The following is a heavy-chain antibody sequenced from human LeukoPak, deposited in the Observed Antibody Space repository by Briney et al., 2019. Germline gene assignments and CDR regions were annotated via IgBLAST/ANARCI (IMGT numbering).Heavy chain of an antibody. D-gene: IGHD6-6*01. CDR1: GFAFSGFW. J-gene: IGHJ3*01. V-gene: IGHV3-7*03. Sequence: GGSLRLSCAVSGFAFSGFWMSWSRRAPGKGLEWVASINSDGSEGYYADVVKGRFTISRDNAKNSLYLQINSLRAEDTAVYYCARSSYSSSSSVWGQGTMVTVSS. CDR2: INSDGSEG. CDR3: ARSSYSSSSSV.